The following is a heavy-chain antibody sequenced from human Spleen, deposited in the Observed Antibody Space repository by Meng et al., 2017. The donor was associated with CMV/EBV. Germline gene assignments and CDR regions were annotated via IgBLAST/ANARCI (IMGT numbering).Heavy chain of an antibody. CDR1: GGSFSGYY. V-gene: IGHV4-34*01. J-gene: IGHJ6*02. D-gene: IGHD4-17*01. CDR2: INHSGST. Sequence: SQTLSLTCAVYGGSFSGYYWSWIRQPPGKGLEWIGEINHSGSTNYNPSLKSRVTISVDTSKNQFSLKLSSVTAADTAVYYCARYGDYYYYGMDVWGQGTTVTVSS. CDR3: ARYGDYYYYGMDV.